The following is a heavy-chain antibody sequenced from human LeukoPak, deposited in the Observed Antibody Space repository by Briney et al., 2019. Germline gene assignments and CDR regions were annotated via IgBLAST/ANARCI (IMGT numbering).Heavy chain of an antibody. J-gene: IGHJ4*02. CDR1: GFTFSSYA. V-gene: IGHV3-23*01. Sequence: GGYLRLSCAASGFTFSSYAVSWVRQAPGKGLEWVSAISGSGGSTYYADSVKGQFTISRDNSKNTLYLQMNSLRAEDTAVYYCAKTGTPWYYFDYWGQGTLVTVSS. CDR2: ISGSGGST. D-gene: IGHD6-13*01. CDR3: AKTGTPWYYFDY.